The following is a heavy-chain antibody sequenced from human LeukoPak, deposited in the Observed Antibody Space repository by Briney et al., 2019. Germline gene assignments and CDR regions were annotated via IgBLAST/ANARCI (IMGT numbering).Heavy chain of an antibody. Sequence: GGSLRLSCAASVFTFSTYNMNWVRQAPGKGLEWVSSITSSSRYTFYADSVKGRFTISRDNSKNTLYRQMNSLRAEDTAVYYCAKVHPYYGDYVLSSYWGQGTLVTVSS. J-gene: IGHJ4*02. CDR2: ITSSSRYT. V-gene: IGHV3-21*01. D-gene: IGHD4-17*01. CDR3: AKVHPYYGDYVLSSY. CDR1: VFTFSTYN.